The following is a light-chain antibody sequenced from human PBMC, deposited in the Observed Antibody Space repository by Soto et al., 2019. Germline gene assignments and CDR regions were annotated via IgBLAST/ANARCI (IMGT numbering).Light chain of an antibody. CDR2: EGS. CDR3: CSYAGSSIYV. CDR1: SSDVGSYNL. J-gene: IGLJ1*01. Sequence: QSDLTQPASVSGSPGQSITISCTGTSSDVGSYNLVYWYQQYPGKAPKFMIYEGSKRPSGVSNRFSCSKSGNTASMIISGLQAEDADDYYCCSYAGSSIYVFGTGTKLTVL. V-gene: IGLV2-23*01.